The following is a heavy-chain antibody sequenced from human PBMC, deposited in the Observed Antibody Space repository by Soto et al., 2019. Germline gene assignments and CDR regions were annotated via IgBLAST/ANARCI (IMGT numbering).Heavy chain of an antibody. CDR1: GFTFSSYG. J-gene: IGHJ3*02. V-gene: IGHV3-30*03. CDR3: RGFDI. Sequence: QVQLVESGGGVVQPGRSLRLSCAASGFTFSSYGMHWVRQAPGKGLEWVAVISYDGSNKYYADSVKGRFTISRDNSKNMLYLQMNSLRAEDTAVYYCRGFDIWGQGTMVTVSS. D-gene: IGHD3-10*01. CDR2: ISYDGSNK.